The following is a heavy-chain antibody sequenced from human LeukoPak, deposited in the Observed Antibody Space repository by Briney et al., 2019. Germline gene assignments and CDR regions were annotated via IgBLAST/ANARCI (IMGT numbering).Heavy chain of an antibody. CDR3: ANYAMVTAGGH. CDR2: ILGDGSVT. D-gene: IGHD2-21*02. V-gene: IGHV3-74*01. Sequence: GGSLRLSCAASGFTFSNDWMHWVRQAPGKGLVWVARILGDGSVTSYADSVKGRFTVSRDNAKNTLYLQMNSLRVEDTAVYYCANYAMVTAGGHWGQGTLVTVSS. J-gene: IGHJ4*02. CDR1: GFTFSNDW.